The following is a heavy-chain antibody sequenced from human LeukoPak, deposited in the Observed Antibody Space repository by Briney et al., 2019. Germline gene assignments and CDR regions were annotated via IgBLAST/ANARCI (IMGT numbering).Heavy chain of an antibody. V-gene: IGHV1-8*01. Sequence: ASVKVSCKASGYTFTSYGINWVRQATGQGLEWMGWMNPNSGNTGYAQKFQGRVTMTRNTSISTAYMELSSLRSEDTAVYYCARIRRITMILSYWGQGTLVTVSS. CDR1: GYTFTSYG. D-gene: IGHD3-22*01. J-gene: IGHJ4*02. CDR3: ARIRRITMILSY. CDR2: MNPNSGNT.